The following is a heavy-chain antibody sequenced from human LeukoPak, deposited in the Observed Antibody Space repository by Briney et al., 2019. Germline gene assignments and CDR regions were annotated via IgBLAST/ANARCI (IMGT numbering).Heavy chain of an antibody. CDR2: RWSDGKNR. Sequence: GGSLRLSCAASGFTFRNYGMHWVRQATGKGLEWVSFRWSDGKNRLHADSVKGRFTISRDNSKNILYLQMDTLRAEDTALYYCAKDPGASVSGFHMDVWGKGTTVIVSS. CDR1: GFTFRNYG. D-gene: IGHD2-8*02. J-gene: IGHJ6*03. CDR3: AKDPGASVSGFHMDV. V-gene: IGHV3-30*02.